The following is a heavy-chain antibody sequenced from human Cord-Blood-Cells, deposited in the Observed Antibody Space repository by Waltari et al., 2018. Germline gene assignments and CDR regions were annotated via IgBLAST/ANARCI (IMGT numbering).Heavy chain of an antibody. CDR2: IYSGGST. V-gene: IGHV3-66*01. J-gene: IGHJ4*02. D-gene: IGHD3-3*01. Sequence: EVQLVESGGGLVQPGGSLRLSCAASGFTVSSNYMSWVRQAPGKGLEWVSVIYSGGSTYYAYSVKGRFTISRDNSKNTLYLQMNSLRAEDTAVYYCARDRGYYDFWSGYDYWGQGTLVTVSS. CDR3: ARDRGYYDFWSGYDY. CDR1: GFTVSSNY.